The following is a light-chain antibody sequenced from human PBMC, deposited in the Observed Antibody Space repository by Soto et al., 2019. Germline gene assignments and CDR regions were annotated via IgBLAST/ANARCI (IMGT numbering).Light chain of an antibody. J-gene: IGLJ1*01. CDR3: SSFTTSYFYV. V-gene: IGLV2-14*01. CDR2: GVT. Sequence: QSGLPHPASVSGSPGHSITISCTGSGSDIGAYNYVSWYQQHPGKAPKLLIHGVTRRPSGVSSRFSASKSAYTASLTISGLQAEEEANYYCSSFTTSYFYVFGHGTKVTVL. CDR1: GSDIGAYNY.